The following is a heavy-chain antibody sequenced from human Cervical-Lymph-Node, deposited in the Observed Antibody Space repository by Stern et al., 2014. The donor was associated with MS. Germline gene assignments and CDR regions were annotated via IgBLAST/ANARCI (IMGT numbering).Heavy chain of an antibody. CDR3: ARGKTHYIWGSYRWGRYDY. CDR2: IFKSGST. Sequence: QVQLQESGPGLVKPSQTLSLTCSVSGGSFSSGDYYWSWIRQPPGAGLEWIGNIFKSGSTDYNASLKSRVTVSVDKSKNQFSQKLTSVTTADTAVYYCARGKTHYIWGSYRWGRYDYWGQGTLVTVSS. D-gene: IGHD3-16*02. J-gene: IGHJ4*02. CDR1: GGSFSSGDYY. V-gene: IGHV4-30-4*01.